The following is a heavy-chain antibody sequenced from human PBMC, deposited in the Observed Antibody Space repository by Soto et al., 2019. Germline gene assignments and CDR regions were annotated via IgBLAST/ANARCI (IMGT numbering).Heavy chain of an antibody. Sequence: SDDLLLTYTVSAYSTRRESRLCFLPPPGKELEWIGYMYHTGRANYNPSLKSRVTMAVDTSKNQFSLNLNSVTAADTAVYYCARHLIVGSATSKFYYGMDVWGQGTTVT. CDR2: MYHTGRA. J-gene: IGHJ6*02. CDR3: ARHLIVGSATSKFYYGMDV. CDR1: AYSTRRES. V-gene: IGHV4-59*08. D-gene: IGHD1-26*01.